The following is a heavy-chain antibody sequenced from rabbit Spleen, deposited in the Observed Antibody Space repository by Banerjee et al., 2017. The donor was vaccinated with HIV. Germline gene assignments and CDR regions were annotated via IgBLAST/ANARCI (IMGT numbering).Heavy chain of an antibody. CDR2: INAYTGKP. Sequence: QEQLEESGGGLVKPEGSLTLTCKASGFPFSNKAVMCWVRQAPGKGLEWIACINAYTGKPVYATGAKGRFTISRTSSTAVPLQMTRLTAADAATYCCARDGGDWGCYFNLWGQGTLVTVS. CDR3: ARDGGDWGCYFNL. J-gene: IGHJ4*01. CDR1: GFPFSNKAV. V-gene: IGHV1S45*01. D-gene: IGHD4-1*01.